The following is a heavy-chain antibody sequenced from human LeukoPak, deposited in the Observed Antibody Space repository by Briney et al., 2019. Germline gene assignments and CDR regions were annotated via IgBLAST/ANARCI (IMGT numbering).Heavy chain of an antibody. D-gene: IGHD4-17*01. CDR1: GFTFSDYY. V-gene: IGHV3-11*04. Sequence: GGSLRLSCAASGFTFSDYYMSWIRQAPGKGLEWVSYISSSGSTIYYADSVKGRFTISRDNAKNSLYLQMNSLRAEDTAVYYCARCNFHQSGDYLVGGGDFDYWGQGTLVTVSS. CDR2: ISSSGSTI. J-gene: IGHJ4*02. CDR3: ARCNFHQSGDYLVGGGDFDY.